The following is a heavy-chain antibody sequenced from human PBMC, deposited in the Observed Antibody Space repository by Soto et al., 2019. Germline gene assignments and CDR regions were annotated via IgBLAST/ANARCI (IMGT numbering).Heavy chain of an antibody. J-gene: IGHJ5*02. CDR2: ISAYNGNT. CDR1: GYTFTSYG. D-gene: IGHD2-2*01. V-gene: IGHV1-18*01. CDR3: ARVVRQGHQLLWFSPSESWFDP. Sequence: ASVKVSCKASGYTFTSYGISWVRQAPGQGLEWMGWISAYNGNTNYAQKLQGRVTMTTDTSTSTAYMELRSLRSDDTAVYYCARVVRQGHQLLWFSPSESWFDPGGQEPLVTVS.